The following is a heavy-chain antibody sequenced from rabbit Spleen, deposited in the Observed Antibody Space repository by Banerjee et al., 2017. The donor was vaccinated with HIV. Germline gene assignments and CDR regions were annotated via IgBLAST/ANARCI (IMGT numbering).Heavy chain of an antibody. V-gene: IGHV1S42*01. Sequence: QEQLKESGGGLVQPGGSLKLSCKASGFTLSSYYMNWVRQAPGKGLEWIGCISASDDVTWYASWATGRFTVSKTSSTAVDLKMTSLTAADTATYFCARDTGTSFSSYGMDLWGPGTLVTVS. CDR2: ISASDDVT. D-gene: IGHD7-1*01. J-gene: IGHJ6*01. CDR1: GFTLSSYYM. CDR3: ARDTGTSFSSYGMDL.